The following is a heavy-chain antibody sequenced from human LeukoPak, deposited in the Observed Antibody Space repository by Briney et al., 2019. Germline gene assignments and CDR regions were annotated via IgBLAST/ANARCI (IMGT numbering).Heavy chain of an antibody. D-gene: IGHD2-15*01. CDR2: IYYSGST. Sequence: SETLSLTCTVSGGSISSYYWSWIRQPPGKELEWIGYIYYSGSTNYNPSLKSRVTISVDTSKNQFSLKLSSVTAADTAVYYCARDRLIGGGGHYFDYWGQGTLVTVSS. CDR3: ARDRLIGGGGHYFDY. V-gene: IGHV4-59*01. J-gene: IGHJ4*02. CDR1: GGSISSYY.